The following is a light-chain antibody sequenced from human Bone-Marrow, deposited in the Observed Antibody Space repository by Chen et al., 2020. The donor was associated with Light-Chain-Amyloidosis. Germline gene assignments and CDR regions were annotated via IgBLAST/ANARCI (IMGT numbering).Light chain of an antibody. CDR3: QQYNNWPPV. V-gene: IGKV3-15*01. J-gene: IGKJ3*01. CDR2: GAS. CDR1: QSVSSN. Sequence: EIVMTQSPATLSVSPGERATLSCSASQSVSSNLAWYQQKPGQAPRLLIYGASTRATGIPARFSGSGSGTEFTLTISSLQSEDFAVYYCQQYNNWPPVFGPGTKVDIK.